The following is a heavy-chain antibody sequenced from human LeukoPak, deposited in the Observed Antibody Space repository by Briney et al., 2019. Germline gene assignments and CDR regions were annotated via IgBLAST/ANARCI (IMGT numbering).Heavy chain of an antibody. CDR2: ISAYNGNT. CDR3: ARDHVRFGELLLGLFDY. J-gene: IGHJ4*02. Sequence: GASVKVSCKASGYTFTSYGISWVRQAPGQGLEWMGWISAYNGNTNYAQKLQGRVTMTTDTSTSTAYMELRSLRSDDTAVYYCARDHVRFGELLLGLFDYWGQGTLVTVSS. CDR1: GYTFTSYG. V-gene: IGHV1-18*01. D-gene: IGHD3-10*01.